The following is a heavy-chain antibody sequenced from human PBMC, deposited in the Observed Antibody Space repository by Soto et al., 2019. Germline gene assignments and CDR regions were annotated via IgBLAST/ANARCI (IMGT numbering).Heavy chain of an antibody. CDR2: IRSKAYGGTT. D-gene: IGHD2-21*01. Sequence: EVQLVESGGGLVKPGRSLRLSCTASGFTFGDDAMSWFRQAPGKGLEWVGVIRSKAYGGTTEYAASVKGRFTISRDDSKRNAELQVNSLRTEDTAGYYCPRPGDYSWWCYPVWGQGTLVTVSS. CDR3: PRPGDYSWWCYPV. J-gene: IGHJ4*02. V-gene: IGHV3-49*05. CDR1: GFTFGDDA.